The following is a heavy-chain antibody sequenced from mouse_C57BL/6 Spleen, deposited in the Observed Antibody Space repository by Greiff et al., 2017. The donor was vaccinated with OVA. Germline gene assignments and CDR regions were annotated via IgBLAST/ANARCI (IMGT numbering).Heavy chain of an antibody. J-gene: IGHJ2*01. Sequence: EVQGVESGGGLVQPGGSLSLSCAASGFTFTDYYMRWVRQPPGKALEWLGFIRHKANGYTTEYTSPVKGPFTISRDNSQSILYLQMNAQRAEDSATYYCARYYYCSSYYFDDWGQGTTLTVSS. CDR3: ARYYYCSSYYFDD. D-gene: IGHD1-1*01. CDR2: IRHKANGYTT. V-gene: IGHV7-3*01. CDR1: GFTFTDYY.